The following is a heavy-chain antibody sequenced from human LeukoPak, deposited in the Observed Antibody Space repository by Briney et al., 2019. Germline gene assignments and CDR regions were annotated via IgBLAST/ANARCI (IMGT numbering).Heavy chain of an antibody. CDR1: RGSISLYY. D-gene: IGHD1-26*01. CDR3: ARGGSHNWGFED. V-gene: IGHV4-59*08. Sequence: TSETLSLTCTVSRGSISLYYWSWIRQPPGKGLEWIGYIYYTGSTQYNPSVKSRVTISVDTSKNQFSLKLTSVTASDTAVYYCARGGSHNWGFEDWGQGALVTVSS. CDR2: IYYTGST. J-gene: IGHJ4*02.